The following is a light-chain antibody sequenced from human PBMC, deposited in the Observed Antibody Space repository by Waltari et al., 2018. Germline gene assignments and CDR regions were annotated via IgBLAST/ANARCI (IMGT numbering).Light chain of an antibody. CDR3: QQYNNFPFT. CDR2: DAS. CDR1: QSISSW. V-gene: IGKV1-5*01. Sequence: DIQMTQSPSTLSASVGDRVTITCRASQSISSWLAWYQQKPGKAPKLLIYDASSLESGFPSRFSGSGSGTEFTLTISSLQPDDFATYYCQQYNNFPFTFGPGTTV. J-gene: IGKJ3*01.